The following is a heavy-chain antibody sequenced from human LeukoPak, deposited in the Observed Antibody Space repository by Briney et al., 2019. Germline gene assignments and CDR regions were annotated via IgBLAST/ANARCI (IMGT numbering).Heavy chain of an antibody. V-gene: IGHV1-8*01. D-gene: IGHD2-2*01. CDR1: GYTFTSYD. CDR3: ATKRPANYYYYYMHV. CDR2: MNPNSGNT. J-gene: IGHJ6*03. Sequence: ASVKVSCKASGYTFTSYDINWVRQATGQGLEWMGWMNPNSGNTGYAQKFQGRVTMTRNTSISTAYMELSSLRSEDTAVYFCATKRPANYYYYYMHVWGKGTTVTISS.